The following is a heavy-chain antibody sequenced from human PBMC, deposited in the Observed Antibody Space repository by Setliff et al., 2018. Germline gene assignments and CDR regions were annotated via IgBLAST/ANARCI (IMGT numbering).Heavy chain of an antibody. J-gene: IGHJ4*02. Sequence: SETLSLTCTVSGDSISTGINYWSWIRQPAGKGLEWIGHIDRSGNTNFNPSLKSRVTISGDRSKNQFSLELSSVTAADTAVYYCARSLGSGSYYGSRPVHSDYWGQG. V-gene: IGHV4-61*09. D-gene: IGHD3-10*01. CDR2: IDRSGNT. CDR1: GDSISTGINY. CDR3: ARSLGSGSYYGSRPVHSDY.